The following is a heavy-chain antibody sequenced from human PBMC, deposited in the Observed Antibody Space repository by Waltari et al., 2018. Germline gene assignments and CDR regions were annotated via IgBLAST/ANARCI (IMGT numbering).Heavy chain of an antibody. CDR3: ARVPVLRFLEWLGDSDY. CDR2: ISAYNGNT. V-gene: IGHV1-18*01. J-gene: IGHJ4*02. CDR1: GYTFTSYG. Sequence: QVQLVQSGAEVKKPGASVKVSCKASGYTFTSYGISWVRQAPGQGLEWMGWISAYNGNTNYAQKLQGRVTMTTDTSTSTAYMELSSLRSDDTAVYYCARVPVLRFLEWLGDSDYWGQGTLVTVSS. D-gene: IGHD3-3*01.